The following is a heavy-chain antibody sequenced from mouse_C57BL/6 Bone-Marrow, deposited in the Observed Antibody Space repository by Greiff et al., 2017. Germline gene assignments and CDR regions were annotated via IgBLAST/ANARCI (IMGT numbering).Heavy chain of an antibody. J-gene: IGHJ2*01. Sequence: QVQLQQSGAELARPGASVKLSCKASGYTFTSYGISWVKQRTGQGLEWIGEIYPRSGNTYYNEKFKGKATLTVDKSSSTAYMELNSLTSEDSAVYYCARWGLYYYGSSYFDYWGQGTTLTVSS. CDR1: GYTFTSYG. V-gene: IGHV1-81*01. CDR2: IYPRSGNT. D-gene: IGHD1-1*01. CDR3: ARWGLYYYGSSYFDY.